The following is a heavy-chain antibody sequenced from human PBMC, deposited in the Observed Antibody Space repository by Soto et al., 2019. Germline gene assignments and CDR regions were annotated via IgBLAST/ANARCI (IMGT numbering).Heavy chain of an antibody. D-gene: IGHD3-3*01. Sequence: SETLSLTCSVSGGSINNYYWGWIRQPPWKGLEWIGYIHFTGTTKYNPSLKSRVTISVDTSKSQVSLRLNSVNAADTAVYYCARIFWSGYDYYYYYMDVWGQGATVTVSS. CDR2: IHFTGTT. J-gene: IGHJ6*03. CDR3: ARIFWSGYDYYYYYMDV. CDR1: GGSINNYY. V-gene: IGHV4-59*08.